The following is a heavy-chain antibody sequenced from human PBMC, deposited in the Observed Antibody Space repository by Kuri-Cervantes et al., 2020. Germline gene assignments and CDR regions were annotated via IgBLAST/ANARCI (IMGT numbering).Heavy chain of an antibody. Sequence: GGSLRLSCAASGFTVSSNYMSWVRQAPGKGLEWVSVIYSCGSTYYADSVKGRFTISRDNSKNTLYLQMNSLRAEDTAVYYCARGHYYYGMDVWGQGTTVTVSS. J-gene: IGHJ6*02. V-gene: IGHV3-66*03. CDR1: GFTVSSNY. CDR2: IYSCGST. CDR3: ARGHYYYGMDV.